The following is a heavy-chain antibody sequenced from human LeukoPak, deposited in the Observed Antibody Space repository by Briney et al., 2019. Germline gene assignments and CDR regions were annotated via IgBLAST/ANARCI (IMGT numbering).Heavy chain of an antibody. CDR2: IIPIFGTA. Sequence: SVKVSCKASGGTFSSYAISWVRQAPGQGLEWMGGIIPIFGTANYAQKFQGRVTITADESTSTAYMELSSLRSGDTAVYYCARDICSSTSCYAGHGAFDIWGQGTMVTVSS. CDR1: GGTFSSYA. CDR3: ARDICSSTSCYAGHGAFDI. D-gene: IGHD2-2*01. V-gene: IGHV1-69*13. J-gene: IGHJ3*02.